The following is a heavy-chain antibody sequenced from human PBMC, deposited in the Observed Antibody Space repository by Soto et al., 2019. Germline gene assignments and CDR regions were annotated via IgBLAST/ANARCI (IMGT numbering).Heavy chain of an antibody. CDR1: GGSFSGYY. CDR2: INHSGST. Sequence: SETLSLTCAVYGGSFSGYYWSWIRQPPGKGLEWIGEINHSGSTNYNPSLKSRVTISVDTSKNQFSLKLSSVTAADTAVYYCARGLGIAVAGTSGTKVSYYGMDVWGQGTTVTVSS. CDR3: ARGLGIAVAGTSGTKVSYYGMDV. D-gene: IGHD6-19*01. V-gene: IGHV4-34*01. J-gene: IGHJ6*02.